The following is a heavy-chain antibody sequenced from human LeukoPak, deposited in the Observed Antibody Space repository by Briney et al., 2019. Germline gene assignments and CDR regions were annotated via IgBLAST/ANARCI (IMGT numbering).Heavy chain of an antibody. J-gene: IGHJ4*02. V-gene: IGHV2-5*01. Sequence: SGPTLVNPTQTLTLTCTFSGFSLSTSAVGVGWIRQPPGKALEWLGFIYWNDDKHYSPSLKSRLTITKDTSRNQVVLTMTNMDPVDTATYYCAHRLLGSGWYRAFDYWGQGTLVTVSS. CDR3: AHRLLGSGWYRAFDY. CDR2: IYWNDDK. D-gene: IGHD6-19*01. CDR1: GFSLSTSAVG.